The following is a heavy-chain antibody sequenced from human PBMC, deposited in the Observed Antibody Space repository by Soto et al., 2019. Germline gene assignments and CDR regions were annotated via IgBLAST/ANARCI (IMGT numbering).Heavy chain of an antibody. CDR3: ARESHDILTGPPWVWYFDL. J-gene: IGHJ2*01. CDR1: GGSFRGYY. CDR2: INDRGSI. V-gene: IGHV4-34*01. Sequence: QVQLQQWGAGPLRPLETLSLTCGVSGGSFRGYYWAWIRQSPGKGLAWIGEINDRGSINYNPSLKSRVSISVDTSKNHYSLKLRSVTAADTAVYYCARESHDILTGPPWVWYFDLWGRGTLVTVSS. D-gene: IGHD3-9*01.